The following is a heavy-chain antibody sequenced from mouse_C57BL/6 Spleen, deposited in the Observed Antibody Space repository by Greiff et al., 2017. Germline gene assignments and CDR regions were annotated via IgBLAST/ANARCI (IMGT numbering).Heavy chain of an antibody. J-gene: IGHJ3*01. Sequence: QVQLQQSGAELARPGASVKLSCKASGYTFTSYGISWVKQRTGQGLEWIGEIYPRSGNTYYNEKFKGKATLTADKSSSTAYMELRSLTSEDSAVYFCARNGYYEDWFAYWGQGTLVTVSA. CDR2: IYPRSGNT. D-gene: IGHD2-3*01. CDR1: GYTFTSYG. V-gene: IGHV1-81*01. CDR3: ARNGYYEDWFAY.